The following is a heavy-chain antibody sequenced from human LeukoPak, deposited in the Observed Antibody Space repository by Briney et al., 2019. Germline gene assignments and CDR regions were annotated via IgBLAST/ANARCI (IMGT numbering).Heavy chain of an antibody. CDR2: ISYEGGTQ. CDR1: GVTLSPYG. CDR3: AKGRWDNRNWFDP. D-gene: IGHD1-14*01. V-gene: IGHV3-30*18. Sequence: PPGMSLRLSCAASGVTLSPYGMHWVRQAPGKGLEWVAVISYEGGTQHYADSVKGRFIISRDNPRNTLYLQMNILRTEDTAVYYCAKGRWDNRNWFDPWGQGTLVTVSS. J-gene: IGHJ5*02.